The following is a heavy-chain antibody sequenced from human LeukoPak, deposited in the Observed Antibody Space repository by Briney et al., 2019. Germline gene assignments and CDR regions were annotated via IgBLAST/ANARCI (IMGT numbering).Heavy chain of an antibody. CDR1: AFTFSNAW. CDR3: ARGVPRIDAFDI. V-gene: IGHV3-23*01. CDR2: LSGSGAIT. Sequence: SGGSLRLSCAASAFTFSNAWMSWVRQAPGKGLEWVSALSGSGAITYYADSVKGRFTISRDNSKNTLYLQMNGLRAEDTAVYYCARGVPRIDAFDIWGQGTMVTVSS. J-gene: IGHJ3*02.